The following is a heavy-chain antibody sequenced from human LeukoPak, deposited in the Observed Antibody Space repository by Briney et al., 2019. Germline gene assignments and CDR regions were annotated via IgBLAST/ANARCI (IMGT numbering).Heavy chain of an antibody. J-gene: IGHJ4*02. V-gene: IGHV3-23*01. CDR2: ISGSGGST. Sequence: GGSLRLSCAASGFTLSSYAMSWVRQAPGKGLEWVSAISGSGGSTYYADSVKGRFTISRDNSKNTLYLQMNSLRAEDTAVYYCARIFQGYCSGGSCYIHYWGQGTLVTVSS. CDR1: GFTLSSYA. CDR3: ARIFQGYCSGGSCYIHY. D-gene: IGHD2-15*01.